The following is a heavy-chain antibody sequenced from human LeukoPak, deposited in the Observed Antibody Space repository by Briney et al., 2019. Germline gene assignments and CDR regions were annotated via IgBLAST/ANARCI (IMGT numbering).Heavy chain of an antibody. CDR2: IYYSGST. J-gene: IGHJ6*02. D-gene: IGHD5-18*01. CDR1: GGSISSYY. Sequence: SETLSLTCTVSGGSISSYYWSWIRQPPGKGLEWIGYIYYSGSTNYNPSLKSRVTMSVDTSKNQFSLKLSSVTAADTAVYYCARESGYSYGYGPDYYYYGMDVWGQGTTVTVSS. CDR3: ARESGYSYGYGPDYYYYGMDV. V-gene: IGHV4-59*01.